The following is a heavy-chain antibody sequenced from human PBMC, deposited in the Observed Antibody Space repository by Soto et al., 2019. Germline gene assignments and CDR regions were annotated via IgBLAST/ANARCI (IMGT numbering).Heavy chain of an antibody. V-gene: IGHV1-69*13. Sequence: ASVKVSCKASRCTFSCYAISGVRQAPGQGLEWMGGIIPIFGTANYAQKFQGRVTITADESTSTAYMELSSLRSEDTAVYYCARGGSYQYYYYYGMDVWGQGTTVTVSS. CDR1: RCTFSCYA. J-gene: IGHJ6*02. D-gene: IGHD3-16*01. CDR2: IIPIFGTA. CDR3: ARGGSYQYYYYYGMDV.